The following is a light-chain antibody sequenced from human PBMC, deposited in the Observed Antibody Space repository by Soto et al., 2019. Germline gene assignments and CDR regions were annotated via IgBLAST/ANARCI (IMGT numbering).Light chain of an antibody. V-gene: IGKV3-15*01. Sequence: VLTQSPGTLSLSPGERTTLSCRASQSVDSSFAWYQQRPGQAPRLLIYGASTRATDVPARFSASGSGKDFTLTISSLQSEDFVVYSCPPYNNSPILLGP. CDR2: GAS. J-gene: IGKJ3*01. CDR1: QSVDSS. CDR3: PPYNNSPIL.